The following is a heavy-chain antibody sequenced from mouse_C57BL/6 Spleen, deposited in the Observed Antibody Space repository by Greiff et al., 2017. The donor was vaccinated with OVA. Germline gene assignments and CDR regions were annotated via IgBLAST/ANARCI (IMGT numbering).Heavy chain of an antibody. D-gene: IGHD2-5*01. CDR1: GFTFSSYA. CDR2: ISDGGSYT. Sequence: EVKLMESGGGLVKPGGSLKLSCAASGFTFSSYAMSWVRQTPEKRLEWVATISDGGSYTYYPDNVKGLFTITNDTAKNNLYLPMSHLKSEDTALYYCARDQGYSKGFAYWGQGTLVTVSA. V-gene: IGHV5-4*01. CDR3: ARDQGYSKGFAY. J-gene: IGHJ3*01.